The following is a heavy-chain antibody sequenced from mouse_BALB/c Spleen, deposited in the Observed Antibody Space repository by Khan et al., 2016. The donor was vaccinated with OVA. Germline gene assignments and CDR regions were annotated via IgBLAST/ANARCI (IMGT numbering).Heavy chain of an antibody. CDR2: ISSGATYT. CDR1: GFTFSSYT. CDR3: SRDGNYAHWYFDV. D-gene: IGHD2-1*01. V-gene: IGHV5-6-4*01. Sequence: EVQLVESGGGLVKPGGSLKLSCAASGFTFSSYTLSWVRQTPEMRLEWVATISSGATYTYYPDSVKGRFTISRDNAKNTLYLQMNSLKSEDTAMYYCSRDGNYAHWYFDVWGAGTTVTVSS. J-gene: IGHJ1*01.